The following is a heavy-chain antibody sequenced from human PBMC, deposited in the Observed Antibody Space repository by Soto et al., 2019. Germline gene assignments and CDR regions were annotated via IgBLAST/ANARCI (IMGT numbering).Heavy chain of an antibody. V-gene: IGHV1-69*02. CDR2: IIPILGIA. J-gene: IGHJ5*02. CDR1: GGTFSSYT. D-gene: IGHD3-10*01. Sequence: SVKVSCKASGGTFSSYTISWVRQAPGQGLEWMGRIIPILGIANYAQKFQGRVTITADKSTSTAYMELSSLRSEDTAVYYCARAPSHYYGSGSFNWFAPWGQGTLVTVSS. CDR3: ARAPSHYYGSGSFNWFAP.